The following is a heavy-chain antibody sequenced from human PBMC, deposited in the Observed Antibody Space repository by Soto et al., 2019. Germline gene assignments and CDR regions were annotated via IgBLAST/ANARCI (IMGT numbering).Heavy chain of an antibody. Sequence: PSGTLSLTCAVYGGSFSGYYWSWIRQPPGKGLEWIGEINHSGSTNYNPSLKSRVTISVDTSKNQFSLKLSSVTAADTAVYYCARATPLDVDTAMVNFDYWGQGTLVTVSS. CDR3: ARATPLDVDTAMVNFDY. V-gene: IGHV4-34*01. J-gene: IGHJ4*02. CDR1: GGSFSGYY. D-gene: IGHD5-18*01. CDR2: INHSGST.